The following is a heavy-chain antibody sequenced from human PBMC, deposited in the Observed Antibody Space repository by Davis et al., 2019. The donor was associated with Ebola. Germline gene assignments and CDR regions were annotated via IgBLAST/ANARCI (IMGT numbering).Heavy chain of an antibody. Sequence: GESLKISCAASGFSFSTYGVHWVRQAPGKGLEWVAVMSYDGSNEYYADSVKGRFTISRDNSKNTLYLQMNSLRAEDTAVYYCAKLNTVTTWPVVGYWGQGTLVTVSS. CDR3: AKLNTVTTWPVVGY. CDR2: MSYDGSNE. J-gene: IGHJ4*02. V-gene: IGHV3-30-3*02. CDR1: GFSFSTYG. D-gene: IGHD4-11*01.